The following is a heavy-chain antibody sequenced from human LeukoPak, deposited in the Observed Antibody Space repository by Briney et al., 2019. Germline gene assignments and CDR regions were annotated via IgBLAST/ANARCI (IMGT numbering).Heavy chain of an antibody. D-gene: IGHD6-19*01. J-gene: IGHJ3*02. V-gene: IGHV1-18*04. Sequence: ASVKVSCKASGYTFTSYGISWVRQAPGQGLEWMGWISAYNGSTNYAQKLQGRVTMTTDTSTSTAYMELRSLRSDDTAVYYCASSDSRYSSGWDAFDIWGQGTMVTVSS. CDR2: ISAYNGST. CDR3: ASSDSRYSSGWDAFDI. CDR1: GYTFTSYG.